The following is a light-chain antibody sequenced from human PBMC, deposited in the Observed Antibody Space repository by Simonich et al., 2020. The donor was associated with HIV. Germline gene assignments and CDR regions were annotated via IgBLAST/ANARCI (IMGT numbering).Light chain of an antibody. Sequence: EIVMTQSPATLSVSPGERATLSCRASQSVSSNLAWYQQKPGQAPRLLIYDASNRATGIPDRFSGSGSGTDFSLTITRLEPEDFAVYYCQQYGGSPPITFGQGTRLEIK. CDR3: QQYGGSPPIT. CDR1: QSVSSN. V-gene: IGKV3-20*01. J-gene: IGKJ5*01. CDR2: DAS.